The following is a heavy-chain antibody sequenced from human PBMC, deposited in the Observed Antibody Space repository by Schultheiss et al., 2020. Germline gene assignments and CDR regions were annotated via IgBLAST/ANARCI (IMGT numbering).Heavy chain of an antibody. CDR1: GGSISSSNW. Sequence: SETLSLTCAVSGGSISSSNWWSWIRQHPGKGLEWIGSIYYSGSTYYNPSLKSRVTISVDTSKNQFSLKLSSVTAADTAVYYCARGWADAFDIWGQGTMVTVSS. J-gene: IGHJ3*02. V-gene: IGHV4-39*01. CDR3: ARGWADAFDI. D-gene: IGHD6-19*01. CDR2: IYYSGST.